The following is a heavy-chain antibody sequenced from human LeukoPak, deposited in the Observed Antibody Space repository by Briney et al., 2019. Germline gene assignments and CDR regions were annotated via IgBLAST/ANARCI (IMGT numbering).Heavy chain of an antibody. V-gene: IGHV3-15*01. D-gene: IGHD1-26*01. Sequence: GGSLRLSCAASGFTFSNAWRSWVRQAPGKGLEWVGRIKSKTDGGTTDYAAPVKGRFTISRDDSKNTLYLQMNSLKTEDTAVYYCTTDYSGSYPSLDYWGQGTLVTVSS. CDR1: GFTFSNAW. CDR3: TTDYSGSYPSLDY. J-gene: IGHJ4*02. CDR2: IKSKTDGGTT.